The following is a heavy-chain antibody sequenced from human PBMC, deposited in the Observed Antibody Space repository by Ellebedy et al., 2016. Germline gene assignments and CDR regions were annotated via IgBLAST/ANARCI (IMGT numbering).Heavy chain of an antibody. Sequence: GESLKISXAASGFSVSSNDMIWVRQRPGKGLECVSLINSGGATYYADSVEGRFTISRDNPKKKLFLHMSNLGADDTAVYYCVTKHNAAFDIWGQGTTVTVS. CDR1: GFSVSSND. D-gene: IGHD1-1*01. CDR3: VTKHNAAFDI. V-gene: IGHV3-53*01. J-gene: IGHJ3*02. CDR2: INSGGAT.